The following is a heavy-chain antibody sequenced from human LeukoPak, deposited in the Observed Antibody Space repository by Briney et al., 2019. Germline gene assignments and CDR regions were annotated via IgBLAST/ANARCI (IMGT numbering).Heavy chain of an antibody. J-gene: IGHJ4*02. CDR1: GFTFSNYG. V-gene: IGHV3-33*01. Sequence: GRSLRLSCATSGFTFSNYGMHWVRQAPGKGLEWVAVIWYDGSKKYYADSVKGRFTISRDNSKNTLYLQMNSLRAEDTALYYCARVGPPSVVTMTFDFWGQGTLVTVSS. CDR3: ARVGPPSVVTMTFDF. D-gene: IGHD2-2*01. CDR2: IWYDGSKK.